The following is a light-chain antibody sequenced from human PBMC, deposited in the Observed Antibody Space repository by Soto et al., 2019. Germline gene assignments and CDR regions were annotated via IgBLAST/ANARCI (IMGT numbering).Light chain of an antibody. CDR3: LLNYFGSRL. CDR2: DTV. Sequence: QAVVTQEPSLTVSPGGTVTLTCGSSTGAVTSGQYPYWFQQKPGQAPRTLIYDTVNKVSWTPARFSGCLLGGKAALTLSGSQPEDEADYYCLLNYFGSRLFGGGTQLTVL. V-gene: IGLV7-46*01. CDR1: TGAVTSGQY. J-gene: IGLJ3*02.